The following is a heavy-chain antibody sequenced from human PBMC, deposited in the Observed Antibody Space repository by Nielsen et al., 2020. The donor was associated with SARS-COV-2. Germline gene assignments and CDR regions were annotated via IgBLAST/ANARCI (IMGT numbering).Heavy chain of an antibody. Sequence: GESLKISCAASGFIFSNYRMHWVRQAPGKGLEWLSYISASSNTIYYADSVKGRFTVSRDNAKNSLYLQMSSLRAEDTAVYYCATESTIFGVVINFAPDFWGQGTLVTVSS. CDR1: GFIFSNYR. CDR2: ISASSNTI. V-gene: IGHV3-48*01. D-gene: IGHD3-3*01. CDR3: ATESTIFGVVINFAPDF. J-gene: IGHJ4*02.